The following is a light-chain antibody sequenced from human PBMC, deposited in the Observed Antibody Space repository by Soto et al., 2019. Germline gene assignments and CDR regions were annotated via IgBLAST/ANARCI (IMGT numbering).Light chain of an antibody. CDR2: EVS. Sequence: QSVLNQPASVSGSPGQSITISCTGTSSDVGAYDYVSWYQQHPDKAPKLMIYEVSNRPSGVSNRFSGSKSVNTATLTISGLQTEDEADYYCSSYTSSSTRVFGTGTKVTVL. J-gene: IGLJ1*01. CDR1: SSDVGAYDY. CDR3: SSYTSSSTRV. V-gene: IGLV2-14*03.